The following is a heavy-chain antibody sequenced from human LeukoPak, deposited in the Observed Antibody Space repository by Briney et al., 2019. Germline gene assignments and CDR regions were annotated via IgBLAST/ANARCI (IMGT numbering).Heavy chain of an antibody. J-gene: IGHJ3*01. CDR3: ARHRTAINRYGPYDAFDV. Sequence: SETLSLTCNVSGVSISSSDYYWGWIRQPPGKGLEWIGSIYYSGRTYYNPPLKSRDTISEDTSKNQFSLKLSSVTAADTAVYYCARHRTAINRYGPYDAFDVWGQGTMVTVSS. D-gene: IGHD5-18*01. CDR2: IYYSGRT. V-gene: IGHV4-39*01. CDR1: GVSISSSDYY.